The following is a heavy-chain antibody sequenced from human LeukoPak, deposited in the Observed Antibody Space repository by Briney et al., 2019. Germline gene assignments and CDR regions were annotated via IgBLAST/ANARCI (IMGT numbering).Heavy chain of an antibody. D-gene: IGHD5-24*01. V-gene: IGHV4-61*01. J-gene: IGHJ4*02. CDR3: VRDRRDGYNYVDL. Sequence: SETLSLTCTVSGGSVRSDSYYWTWIRQPPGKGLEWIGYIYYSGSTNYNPSLKSRVTISVDTSKNQFSLRLRSVTAADTAVYYCVRDRRDGYNYVDLWGLGTLVAVSS. CDR1: GGSVRSDSYY. CDR2: IYYSGST.